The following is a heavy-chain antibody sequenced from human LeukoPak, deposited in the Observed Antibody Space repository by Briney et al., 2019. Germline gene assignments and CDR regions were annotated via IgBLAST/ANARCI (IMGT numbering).Heavy chain of an antibody. CDR2: IYYSGST. CDR1: GGSLSSSSYY. CDR3: ARPHYDFWSGYADFDY. V-gene: IGHV4-39*01. J-gene: IGHJ4*02. Sequence: SETLSLTCTVSGGSLSSSSYYWGWIRQPPGKGLEWVGSIYYSGSTYYNPSLKSRITISVDTTKNQFSLKLSSVTAADTAVYYCARPHYDFWSGYADFDYWGQGTLVTVSS. D-gene: IGHD3-3*01.